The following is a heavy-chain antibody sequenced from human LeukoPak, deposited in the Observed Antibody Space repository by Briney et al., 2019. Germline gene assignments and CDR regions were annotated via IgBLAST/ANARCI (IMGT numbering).Heavy chain of an antibody. CDR2: INPNSGGT. Sequence: ASVKVSCKASGYTFTGYYMHWVRQAPGQGLEWMGWINPNSGGTNYAQKFQGRVTMTRDTSISTAYMELSRLRSDDTAVNYCASSIFLTGTTRGAFDIWGQGTMVTVPS. V-gene: IGHV1-2*02. CDR1: GYTFTGYY. CDR3: ASSIFLTGTTRGAFDI. D-gene: IGHD1-20*01. J-gene: IGHJ3*02.